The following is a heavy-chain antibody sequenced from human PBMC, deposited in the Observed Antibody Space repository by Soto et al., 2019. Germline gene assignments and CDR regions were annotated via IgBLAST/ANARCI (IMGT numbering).Heavy chain of an antibody. J-gene: IGHJ3*02. CDR3: VRDQLYYYDIFGRPLNGFDI. CDR2: ISSSGSMI. CDR1: GFTFSDYY. D-gene: IGHD3-22*01. V-gene: IGHV3-11*04. Sequence: GGSLRLSCTVSGFTFSDYYMSWIRQAPGKGLEWLSYISSSGSMIQYADSVKGRFTISRDNAENSLYLQMNSLGAEDTALYYCVRDQLYYYDIFGRPLNGFDIWGQGTMVTVSS.